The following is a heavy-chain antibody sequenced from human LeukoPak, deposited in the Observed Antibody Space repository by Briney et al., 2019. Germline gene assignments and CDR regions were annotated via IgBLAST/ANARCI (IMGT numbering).Heavy chain of an antibody. CDR2: IYHSGST. Sequence: SQTLSLTCAVSGGSISSGGYSWSWIRQPPGKGLEWIGYIYHSGSTYYNPSLKSRVTISVDRSKNQFSLKLSSVTAADTAVYYWASSGSRAANWFDPWGQGTLVTVSS. J-gene: IGHJ5*02. V-gene: IGHV4-30-2*01. CDR1: GGSISSGGYS. D-gene: IGHD1-26*01. CDR3: ASSGSRAANWFDP.